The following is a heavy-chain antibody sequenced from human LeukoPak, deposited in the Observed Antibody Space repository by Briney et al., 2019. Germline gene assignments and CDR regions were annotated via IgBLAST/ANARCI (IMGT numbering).Heavy chain of an antibody. J-gene: IGHJ3*02. D-gene: IGHD3-22*01. Sequence: PSETLSLTCAVYGGSFSGYYWSWIRQPPGKGLEWIGEINHSGSTNYNPSLKSRVTISVDTSKNQFSLKLSSVTAADTAVYYCARLQPYYYDSSGYPGNDAFDIWGQGTMVTVSS. CDR1: GGSFSGYY. CDR3: ARLQPYYYDSSGYPGNDAFDI. CDR2: INHSGST. V-gene: IGHV4-34*01.